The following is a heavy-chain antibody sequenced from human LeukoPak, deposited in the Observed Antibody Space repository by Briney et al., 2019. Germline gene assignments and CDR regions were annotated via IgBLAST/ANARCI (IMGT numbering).Heavy chain of an antibody. J-gene: IGHJ4*02. Sequence: GGSLRLSCAASVFTFSTYWMHWVRQAPGKGLVWVSRINTDGSTTNYADSVKGRFTISRDNTKNTLYLQMNSLRAEDTAVYYCARGLRSIDYWGQGTLVTVSS. CDR1: VFTFSTYW. CDR2: INTDGSTT. CDR3: ARGLRSIDY. V-gene: IGHV3-74*01.